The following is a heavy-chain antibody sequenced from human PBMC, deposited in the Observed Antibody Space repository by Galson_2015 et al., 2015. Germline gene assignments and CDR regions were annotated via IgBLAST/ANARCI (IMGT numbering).Heavy chain of an antibody. CDR1: GGTFSSYA. CDR2: IIPIFGTA. Sequence: SVKVSCKASGGTFSSYAISWVRQAPGQGLEWMGGIIPIFGTANYAQKFQGRVTITADESTSTAYMELSSLRSEDTAVYYCARGDSGYDPFDYWGQGTLVTVSS. CDR3: ARGDSGYDPFDY. D-gene: IGHD5-12*01. J-gene: IGHJ4*02. V-gene: IGHV1-69*13.